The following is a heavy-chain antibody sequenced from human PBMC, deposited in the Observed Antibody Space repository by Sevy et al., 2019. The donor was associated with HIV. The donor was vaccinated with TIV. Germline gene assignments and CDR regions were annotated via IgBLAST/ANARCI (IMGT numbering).Heavy chain of an antibody. CDR1: GFTFSSYA. CDR3: AKGLSSSWYLYYYGMDV. CDR2: ISGSSGST. D-gene: IGHD6-13*01. Sequence: GGSLRLSCAASGFTFSSYAMSWVRQAPGKGLEWVSAISGSSGSTYYADSVKGRFTISRDNSKNTLYLQMNSLRAEDTAVYYCAKGLSSSWYLYYYGMDVWGQGTTVTVSS. V-gene: IGHV3-23*01. J-gene: IGHJ6*02.